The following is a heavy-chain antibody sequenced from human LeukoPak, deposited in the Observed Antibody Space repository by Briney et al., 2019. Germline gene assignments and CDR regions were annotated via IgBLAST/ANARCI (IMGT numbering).Heavy chain of an antibody. Sequence: GGSLRLSCAASGFTFSSHWMHWVRQAPGKGLVWVSRIKTDGSSTGYADSVKGRFTISRDNAENTLYLQMNSLRVEDTAVYYCGRDMRRASESSGYLFDQWGQGTLVTVSS. V-gene: IGHV3-74*01. CDR2: IKTDGSST. D-gene: IGHD3-22*01. CDR3: GRDMRRASESSGYLFDQ. CDR1: GFTFSSHW. J-gene: IGHJ4*02.